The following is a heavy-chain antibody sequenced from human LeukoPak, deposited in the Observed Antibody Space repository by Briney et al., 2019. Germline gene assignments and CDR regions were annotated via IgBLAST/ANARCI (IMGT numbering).Heavy chain of an antibody. CDR1: GFTFSSSA. J-gene: IGHJ4*02. D-gene: IGHD1-14*01. Sequence: GGSLRLSCAASGFTFSSSAMSWVRQAPGKGLEWVSNISGSGSGGSTYYVDSVKGRFTISRDNAKNSLYLQMNSLRAEDTAVYSCAREGHRGPGTLDCWGQGTLVTVSS. CDR3: AREGHRGPGTLDC. CDR2: ISGSGSGGST. V-gene: IGHV3-23*01.